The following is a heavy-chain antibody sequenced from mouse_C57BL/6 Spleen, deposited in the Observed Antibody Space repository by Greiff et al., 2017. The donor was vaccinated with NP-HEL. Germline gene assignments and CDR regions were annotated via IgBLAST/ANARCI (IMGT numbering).Heavy chain of an antibody. J-gene: IGHJ3*01. CDR3: ARGESTNGFAY. D-gene: IGHD5-1*01. CDR2: INPNNGGT. CDR1: GYPFPDYY. V-gene: IGHV1-26*01. Sequence: EVQLQQSGPELVKPGASVMISCKASGYPFPDYYLNWVKQSHGKSLVWIGDINPNNGGTSYNQKFKGKATLTVDKSSSTAYMGLRSLTSEDSAVYYCARGESTNGFAYWGQGTLVTVSA.